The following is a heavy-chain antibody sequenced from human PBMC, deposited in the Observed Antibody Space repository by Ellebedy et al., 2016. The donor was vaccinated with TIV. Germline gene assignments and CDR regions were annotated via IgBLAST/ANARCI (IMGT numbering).Heavy chain of an antibody. J-gene: IGHJ5*02. CDR1: GFTFSNAW. CDR3: ATRVVATTNWFDP. CDR2: ITGSGVST. Sequence: GESLKISXAASGFTFSNAWMSWVRQAPGKGLEWVSGITGSGVSTYYADSVKGRFTISRDNSKNTLYLQMNSLRDEDTAVYYCATRVVATTNWFDPWGQGTLVTVSS. D-gene: IGHD2-15*01. V-gene: IGHV3-23*01.